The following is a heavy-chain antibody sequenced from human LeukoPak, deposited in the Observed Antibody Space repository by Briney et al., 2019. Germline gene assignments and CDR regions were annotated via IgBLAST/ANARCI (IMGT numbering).Heavy chain of an antibody. Sequence: SETLSLTCTLSGGSISSYYWSWIRQPPGKGLDWIGYMYRTGSTNYNPSLRSRVTITPDTSKNQFSLRLTSVTAADTAVYYCAREGTYGWYNWFDPWGQGTLVTVSP. J-gene: IGHJ5*02. V-gene: IGHV4-59*01. D-gene: IGHD6-19*01. CDR3: AREGTYGWYNWFDP. CDR2: MYRTGST. CDR1: GGSISSYY.